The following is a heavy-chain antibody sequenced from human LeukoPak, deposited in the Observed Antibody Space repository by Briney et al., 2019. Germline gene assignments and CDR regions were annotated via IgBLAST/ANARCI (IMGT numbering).Heavy chain of an antibody. V-gene: IGHV3-21*06. CDR1: GFTFSTFA. Sequence: GGSLRLSCAASGFTFSTFAMHWVRLSPGKGLEWVSSITGSGPYMLYADSVKHRFTISRDNTKNLLYLEMNSLRAGDTAVYYCARTIEMATISYFDYWGQGTLVTVSS. CDR2: ITGSGPYM. D-gene: IGHD5-24*01. J-gene: IGHJ4*02. CDR3: ARTIEMATISYFDY.